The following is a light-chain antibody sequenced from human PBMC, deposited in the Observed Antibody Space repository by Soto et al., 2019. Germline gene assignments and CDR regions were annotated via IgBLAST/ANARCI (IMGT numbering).Light chain of an antibody. V-gene: IGKV1-5*01. CDR3: QQYNNWPPWT. CDR2: DAS. CDR1: QTIYNW. J-gene: IGKJ1*01. Sequence: DIQMTQSPATLSVSFGERVTITWRVSQTIYNWLAWYQQKPGKAPKLLIYDASRLESGVPSRFSGSGSGTEFTLTISSLQSEDFAVYYCQQYNNWPPWTFGQGTKVDIK.